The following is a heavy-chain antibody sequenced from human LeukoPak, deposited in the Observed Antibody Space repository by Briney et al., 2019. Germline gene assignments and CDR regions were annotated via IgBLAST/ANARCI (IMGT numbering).Heavy chain of an antibody. CDR2: IIPILGIA. Sequence: VASVKVSCKASGGTFSSYAISWVRQAPGQGLEWMGRIIPILGIANYAQKFQGRVTITADKSTSTAYMELSSLRSEDTAVYYCARDTPRVLPDSSSWLFDYWGQGTLVTVSS. J-gene: IGHJ4*02. D-gene: IGHD6-13*01. CDR3: ARDTPRVLPDSSSWLFDY. CDR1: GGTFSSYA. V-gene: IGHV1-69*04.